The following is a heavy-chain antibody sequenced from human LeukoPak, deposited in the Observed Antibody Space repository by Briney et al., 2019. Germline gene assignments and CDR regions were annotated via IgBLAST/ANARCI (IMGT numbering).Heavy chain of an antibody. CDR3: ARDEVGATTEFDY. CDR1: GFTFSSYE. J-gene: IGHJ4*02. Sequence: GGSLRLSCAASGFTFSSYEMNWVRQAPGKGLEWVSFISSSGSTMYYADSVKGRFTISRDNAKNSLYLQMNSLRAEDTAVYYCARDEVGATTEFDYWGQGTLVTISS. CDR2: ISSSGSTM. V-gene: IGHV3-48*03. D-gene: IGHD1-26*01.